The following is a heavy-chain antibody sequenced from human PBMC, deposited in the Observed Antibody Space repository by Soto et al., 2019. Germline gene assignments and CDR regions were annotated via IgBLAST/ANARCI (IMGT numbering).Heavy chain of an antibody. CDR1: GLTFSSYA. CDR3: AKDRGHFDWLLPIDY. J-gene: IGHJ4*02. V-gene: IGHV3-23*01. Sequence: GGSLRLSCAASGLTFSSYAMSWVRQAPGKGLEWVSAISGSGGSTYYADSVKGRFTISRDNSKNTLYLQMNSLRAEDTAVYYCAKDRGHFDWLLPIDYWGQGTLVTVSS. CDR2: ISGSGGST. D-gene: IGHD3-9*01.